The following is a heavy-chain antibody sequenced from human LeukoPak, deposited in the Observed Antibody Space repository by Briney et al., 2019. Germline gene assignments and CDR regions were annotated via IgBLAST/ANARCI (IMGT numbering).Heavy chain of an antibody. CDR1: GFTFSSYS. D-gene: IGHD4-23*01. J-gene: IGHJ4*02. CDR3: ARDVFPTVVTPFDY. CDR2: IKQDGSEK. Sequence: TGGSLRLSCAASGFTFSSYSMNWVRQAPGKGLEWVANIKQDGSEKYYVDSVKGRFTISRDNAKNSLYLQMDSLRAEDTAVYYCARDVFPTVVTPFDYWGQGTLVTVSS. V-gene: IGHV3-7*01.